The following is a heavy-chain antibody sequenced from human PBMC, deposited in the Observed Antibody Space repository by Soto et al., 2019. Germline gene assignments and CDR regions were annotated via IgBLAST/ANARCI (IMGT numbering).Heavy chain of an antibody. J-gene: IGHJ5*02. CDR2: IYYSVST. V-gene: IGHV4-59*01. D-gene: IGHD6-25*01. CDR1: GGSISSYY. Sequence: SETLSLTCTVSGGSISSYYWSWIRQPPGKGLEWIGYIYYSVSTNYNPSLKSRVTISVDTSKNQFSLKLSSVTAADTAVYYFASRMAAAGTGWFD. CDR3: ASRMAAAGTGWFD.